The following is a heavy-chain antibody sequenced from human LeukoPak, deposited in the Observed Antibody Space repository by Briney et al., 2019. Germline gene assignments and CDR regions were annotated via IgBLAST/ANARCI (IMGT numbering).Heavy chain of an antibody. J-gene: IGHJ5*02. CDR1: GGSISSYY. D-gene: IGHD3-22*01. CDR2: IYYSGST. Sequence: SETLSLTCTVSGGSISSYYWSWIRQPPGKGLEWIGYIYYSGSTNYNPSLKSRVTISVDTSKNQFSLKLSSVTAADTAVYYCARERQGWVYDSSGYYYAGWFDPWGQGTLVTVSS. CDR3: ARERQGWVYDSSGYYYAGWFDP. V-gene: IGHV4-59*01.